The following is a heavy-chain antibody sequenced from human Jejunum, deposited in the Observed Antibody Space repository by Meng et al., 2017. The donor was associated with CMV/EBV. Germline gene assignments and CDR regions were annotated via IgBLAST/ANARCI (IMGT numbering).Heavy chain of an antibody. CDR2: INTITGNP. CDR3: ARELPATNLNNGY. V-gene: IGHV7-4-1*02. D-gene: IGHD6-25*01. J-gene: IGHJ4*02. Sequence: QVQLVQSGSELKKPEASVKISCKASGYTFTNHAIVWVRQAPGQGLEWMGWINTITGNPAYAQDFTGRFVFSLDTAVSTAYLQISSLKAEDTAVYYCARELPATNLNNGYWGQGTLVTVSS. CDR1: GYTFTNHA.